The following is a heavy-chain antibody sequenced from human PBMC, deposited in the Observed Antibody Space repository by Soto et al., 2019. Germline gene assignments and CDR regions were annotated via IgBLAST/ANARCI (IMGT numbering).Heavy chain of an antibody. Sequence: EVQLLDSGGGLVQPGGSLRLSCAASGFTFSNYAMTWVRQGPGKGLEWVSGISGRGGRSYYADSVKGRFTISTDNSKCTLYLQMNSLRAEDTAVYYCAKAYFVWSSEQPYYFDYWGQGTLVTVSS. J-gene: IGHJ4*02. D-gene: IGHD3-16*01. CDR1: GFTFSNYA. V-gene: IGHV3-23*01. CDR3: AKAYFVWSSEQPYYFDY. CDR2: ISGRGGRS.